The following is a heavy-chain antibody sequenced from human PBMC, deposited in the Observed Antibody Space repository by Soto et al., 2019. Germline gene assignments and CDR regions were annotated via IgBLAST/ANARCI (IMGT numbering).Heavy chain of an antibody. CDR1: GYMFTSYG. CDR2: ISVNNGNT. V-gene: IGHV1-18*01. D-gene: IGHD3-10*01. Sequence: QVQLVQSGAELKKPGASAKVSCKASGYMFTSYGISWVRQAPGQGLEWMAWISVNNGNTNYAQKLRGRVTTATAAPANTSHTALASRRYDVSAVYSCARFIGSGTNYYMDVWGKSNTVIVYS. CDR3: ARFIGSGTNYYMDV. J-gene: IGHJ6*03.